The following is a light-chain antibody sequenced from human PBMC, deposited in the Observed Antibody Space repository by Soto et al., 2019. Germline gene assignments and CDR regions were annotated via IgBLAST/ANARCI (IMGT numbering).Light chain of an antibody. CDR2: GAS. J-gene: IGKJ4*01. CDR1: QSVRSN. V-gene: IGKV3-20*01. Sequence: EIVLTQSQGTLSLSPLERASLXWRASQSVRSNLAWYQQKPGQAPRLLIYGASSRATGIPDRFSGSGSGTDFTLTISRLEPEDFAVYYCQQYGGSPLTFGGGTKVDIK. CDR3: QQYGGSPLT.